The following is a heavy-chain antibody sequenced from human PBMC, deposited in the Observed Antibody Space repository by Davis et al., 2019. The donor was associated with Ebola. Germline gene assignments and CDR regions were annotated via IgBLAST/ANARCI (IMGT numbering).Heavy chain of an antibody. CDR1: GYTFSNDY. D-gene: IGHD4-17*01. CDR2: ISPSGGAT. CDR3: ARDQTTVTTGFIDY. V-gene: IGHV1-46*01. J-gene: IGHJ4*02. Sequence: ASVKVSCKASGYTFSNDYIHWVRQAPGQGLEWMGLISPSGGATAYTQKFQGRVTMTRDTSTSTVYMELSSLRSEDTAVYYCARDQTTVTTGFIDYWGQGTLVTVSS.